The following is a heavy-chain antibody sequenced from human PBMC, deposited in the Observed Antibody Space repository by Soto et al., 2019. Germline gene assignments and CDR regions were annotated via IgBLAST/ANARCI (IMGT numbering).Heavy chain of an antibody. J-gene: IGHJ5*02. CDR3: ARDRGYCSGGSCYSFLGWFDP. Sequence: QVQLVQSGAEVKKPGSSVKVSCKASGGTFSSYAISWVRQAPGQGLEWMGGIIPIFGTANYAQKFQGGVTITADESTSTAYMELSSLRSEDTAVYYCARDRGYCSGGSCYSFLGWFDPWGQGTLVTVSS. V-gene: IGHV1-69*01. D-gene: IGHD2-15*01. CDR1: GGTFSSYA. CDR2: IIPIFGTA.